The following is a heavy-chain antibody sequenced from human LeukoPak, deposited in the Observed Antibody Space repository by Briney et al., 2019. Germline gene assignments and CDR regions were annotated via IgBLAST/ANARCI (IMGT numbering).Heavy chain of an antibody. J-gene: IGHJ4*02. CDR2: ISYDGSNK. D-gene: IGHD2-15*01. CDR3: AKPGRHRGVVDY. Sequence: GGSLRLSCAASGFTFSSYGMHWVRQAPGKGLEWVAVISYDGSNKYYADSVKGRFTISRDNPKNTLYLQMNSLRAEDTAVYYCAKPGRHRGVVDYWGQGTLVTVSS. V-gene: IGHV3-30*18. CDR1: GFTFSSYG.